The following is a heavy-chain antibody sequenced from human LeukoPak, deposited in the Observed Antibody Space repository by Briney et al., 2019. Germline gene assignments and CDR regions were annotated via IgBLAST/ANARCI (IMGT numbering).Heavy chain of an antibody. J-gene: IGHJ4*02. Sequence: ASVKVSCKASGYTFTSYGISWVRQAPGQGLEWMGWISAYNGNTNYAQKLQGRVTMTRDTSISTAYMELSRLRSDDTAVYYCARAPGGSSWYDHFDYWGQGTLVTVSS. V-gene: IGHV1-18*01. D-gene: IGHD6-13*01. CDR1: GYTFTSYG. CDR3: ARAPGGSSWYDHFDY. CDR2: ISAYNGNT.